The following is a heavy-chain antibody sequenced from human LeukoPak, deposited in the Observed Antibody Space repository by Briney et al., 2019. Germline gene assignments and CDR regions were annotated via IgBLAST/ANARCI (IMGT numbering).Heavy chain of an antibody. CDR2: IHPNSGAT. J-gene: IGHJ5*02. V-gene: IGHV1-2*02. D-gene: IGHD3-10*01. Sequence: ASVKVSCKPSGNTFTVFHMHWVRQAPGRGLEWMGWIHPNSGATKYAQKFQGRVAMTMDTSINTAYMELTSLRSDDSAVYYCASDVQNYYGSGRSWFDPWAREPWSPSPQ. CDR1: GNTFTVFH. CDR3: ASDVQNYYGSGRSWFDP.